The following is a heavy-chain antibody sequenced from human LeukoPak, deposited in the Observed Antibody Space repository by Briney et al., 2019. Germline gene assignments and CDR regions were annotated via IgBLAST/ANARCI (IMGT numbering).Heavy chain of an antibody. CDR1: GFTVSSNS. V-gene: IGHV3-53*01. Sequence: GGSLRPSCAASGFTVSSNSMSWVRQAPGKGLEWVSIIYSGGSTYYADSVKGRFTISRDNSKNTLYLQMNSLRAEDTAVYYCAKDPPSLDWGQGTLVTVSS. CDR2: IYSGGST. J-gene: IGHJ4*02. D-gene: IGHD5/OR15-5a*01. CDR3: AKDPPSLD.